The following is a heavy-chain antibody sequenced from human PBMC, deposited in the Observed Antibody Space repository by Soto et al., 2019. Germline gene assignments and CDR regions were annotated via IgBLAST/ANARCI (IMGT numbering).Heavy chain of an antibody. J-gene: IGHJ6*02. CDR3: ARDIVVVINTPYYYYGMDA. CDR2: INPSGGST. V-gene: IGHV1-46*01. D-gene: IGHD3-22*01. Sequence: ASVKVSCKASGYTFTSYYMHWVRQAPGQGLEWMGIINPSGGSTSYAQKFQGRVTMTRDTSTSTVYMELSSLRSEDTAVYYCARDIVVVINTPYYYYGMDAWGQGTTVTVSS. CDR1: GYTFTSYY.